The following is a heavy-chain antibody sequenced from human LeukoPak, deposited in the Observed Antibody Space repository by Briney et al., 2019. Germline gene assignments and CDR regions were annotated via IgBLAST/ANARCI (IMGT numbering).Heavy chain of an antibody. CDR1: GFTFSSYA. CDR3: AKDRESPGYSSSWASSDY. CDR2: ISGSGGST. D-gene: IGHD6-13*01. V-gene: IGHV3-23*01. Sequence: PGGSLRLSCAASGFTFSSYAMSWVRQAPGKGLEWVSAISGSGGSTYYADSVKGRCTISRDNSKNTLYLQMNSLRAEDTTVYYCAKDRESPGYSSSWASSDYWGQGTLVTVSS. J-gene: IGHJ4*02.